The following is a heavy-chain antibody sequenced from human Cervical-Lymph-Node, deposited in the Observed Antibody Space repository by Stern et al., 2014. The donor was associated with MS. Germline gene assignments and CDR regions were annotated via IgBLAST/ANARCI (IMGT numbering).Heavy chain of an antibody. CDR1: GGTISKFP. CDR2: KFHVFGTP. CDR3: ALSSETSDRWYSLGYDL. Sequence: QVQLVQSGAEVTKPGYTVKVTCKASGGTISKFPSSWVCHAPGPGIEGMGGKFHVFGTPTYAQEFRGRVTITADVSTSTVYMELSSLRSDDTAVYYCALSSETSDRWYSLGYDLWGQGTLVTVSS. J-gene: IGHJ5*02. D-gene: IGHD6-13*01. V-gene: IGHV1-69*12.